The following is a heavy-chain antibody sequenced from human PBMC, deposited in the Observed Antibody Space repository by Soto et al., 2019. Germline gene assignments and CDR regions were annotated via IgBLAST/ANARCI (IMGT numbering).Heavy chain of an antibody. V-gene: IGHV3-30-3*01. CDR1: GFTFSSYA. J-gene: IGHJ6*02. D-gene: IGHD7-27*01. CDR2: ISYDGSKK. CDR3: ARAAYTNWAFYYGMDV. Sequence: GGSLRLSCAASGFTFSSYAMHWVRQAPGKGLEWLTVISYDGSKKYYADSMKGRFTVSRDNSKNTLYLQINSLRAEDTAVYYCARAAYTNWAFYYGMDVWGQGTTVTVSS.